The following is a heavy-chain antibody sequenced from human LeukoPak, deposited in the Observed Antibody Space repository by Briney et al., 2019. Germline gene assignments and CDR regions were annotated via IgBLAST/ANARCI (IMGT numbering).Heavy chain of an antibody. J-gene: IGHJ4*02. CDR2: INQDGSEK. Sequence: GGSLRLSCAASGFTFSRFWMTWVRQAPGKGLEWVANINQDGSEKYYVDSVRGRFTISRDNAKNSLYLQMNSLRAEDTALYYCAKLRSSGLVDFDYWGQGTLVTVSS. CDR1: GFTFSRFW. D-gene: IGHD6-19*01. V-gene: IGHV3-7*03. CDR3: AKLRSSGLVDFDY.